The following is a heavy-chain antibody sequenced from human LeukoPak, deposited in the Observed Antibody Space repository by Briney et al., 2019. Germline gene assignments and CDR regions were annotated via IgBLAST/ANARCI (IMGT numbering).Heavy chain of an antibody. CDR2: IYSSGST. CDR1: GGSISSSSYY. CDR3: ATNEWSGYYFEY. J-gene: IGHJ4*02. D-gene: IGHD3-3*01. V-gene: IGHV4-39*01. Sequence: SETLSLTCAVSGGSISSSSYYWGWIRQPPGKGLEWIGSIYSSGSTYYNPSLKSRVTISVDTSKNQFSLKLSSVTAADTAVYYCATNEWSGYYFEYWGQGTLVPVSS.